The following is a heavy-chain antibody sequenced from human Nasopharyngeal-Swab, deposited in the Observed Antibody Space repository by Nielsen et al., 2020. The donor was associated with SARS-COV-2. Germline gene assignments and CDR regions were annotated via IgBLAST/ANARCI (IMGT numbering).Heavy chain of an antibody. J-gene: IGHJ4*02. CDR1: GGSISSSNW. V-gene: IGHV4-4*02. CDR3: ARGGQWLVYDY. CDR2: IYHSGST. D-gene: IGHD6-19*01. Sequence: GSLRLSCAVSGGSISSSNWWSWVRQPPGKGLEWIGEIYHSGSTNYNPSPKSRVTISVDKSKNQFSLKLSSVTAADTAVYYCARGGQWLVYDYWGQGTLVTVSS.